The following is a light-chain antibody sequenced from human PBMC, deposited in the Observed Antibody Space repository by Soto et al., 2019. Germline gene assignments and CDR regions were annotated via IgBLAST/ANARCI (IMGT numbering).Light chain of an antibody. J-gene: IGKJ4*01. CDR3: KQANSFPLT. CDR2: TGS. CDR1: QGISNW. V-gene: IGKV1-12*01. Sequence: DIQMTQSPSSVSASVGDRVSITCRASQGISNWLAWYQQKPGRAPKLLIYTGSSLQSGVPSRFSGTGSGTDFTLTISSLQPEDGATYYCKQANSFPLTFGGGTKVEIK.